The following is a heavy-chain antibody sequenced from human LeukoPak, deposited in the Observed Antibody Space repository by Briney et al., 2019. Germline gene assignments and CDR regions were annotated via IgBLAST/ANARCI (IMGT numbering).Heavy chain of an antibody. CDR2: ISYDGSNK. CDR1: GFTFSSYA. J-gene: IGHJ3*02. CDR3: ASFADYGPHAFDI. V-gene: IGHV3-30-3*01. Sequence: PGRSLRLSCAASGFTFSSYAMHWVRQAPGKGLEGVAVISYDGSNKYYADSVKGRFTISRDNSKNTLYLQMNSLRAEDTAVYYCASFADYGPHAFDIWGQGTMVTVSS. D-gene: IGHD4-17*01.